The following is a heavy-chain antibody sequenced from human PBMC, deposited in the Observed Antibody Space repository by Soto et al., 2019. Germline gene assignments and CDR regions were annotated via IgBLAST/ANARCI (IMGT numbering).Heavy chain of an antibody. V-gene: IGHV4-34*01. CDR2: INDSGST. CDR3: ARGLLVWFGELSRRGDYYYYMDV. CDR1: GGSFSGYY. D-gene: IGHD3-10*01. Sequence: QVQLQQWGAGLLKPSETLSLTCAVYGGSFSGYYWRWIRQTPGKGLEWIGEINDSGSTNHNPSLKTRVTIPGDALKEQICLQLGSVTAGEAAVYYCARGLLVWFGELSRRGDYYYYMDVWGKGTTVNVSS. J-gene: IGHJ6*03.